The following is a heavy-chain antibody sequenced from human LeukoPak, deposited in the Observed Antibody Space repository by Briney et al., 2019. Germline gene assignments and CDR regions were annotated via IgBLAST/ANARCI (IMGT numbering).Heavy chain of an antibody. CDR2: ISSSGSTI. D-gene: IGHD2-2*01. V-gene: IGHV3-11*04. J-gene: IGHJ3*02. CDR3: ARVLEYCSSTSCYAFDI. Sequence: EGSLRLSCAASGFTFSDYYMSWIRQAPGKGLEWISYISSSGSTIYYADSVKGRFTISRDNAKNSLYLQMNSLRAEDTAVYYCARVLEYCSSTSCYAFDIWGQGTMVTVSS. CDR1: GFTFSDYY.